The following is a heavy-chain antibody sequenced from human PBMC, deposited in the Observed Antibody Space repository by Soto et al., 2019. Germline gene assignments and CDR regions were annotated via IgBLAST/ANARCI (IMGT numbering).Heavy chain of an antibody. CDR1: GFTFINYA. J-gene: IGHJ6*03. D-gene: IGHD6-25*01. V-gene: IGHV3-23*01. Sequence: EVQRLESGGGLVQPGRSLRLSCAASGFTFINYAMSWVRQAPGQGLDWVSASSGSGGTTYYADSVKGRFAISRDKSKNALFLQMNTSRAADAAVYFCAKFFVNTGSNSGCPWSIRHRGK. CDR2: SSGSGGTT. CDR3: AKFFVNTGSNSGCPWSIRH.